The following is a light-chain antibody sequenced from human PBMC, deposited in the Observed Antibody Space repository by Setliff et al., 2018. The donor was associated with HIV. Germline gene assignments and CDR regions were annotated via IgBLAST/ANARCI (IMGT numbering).Light chain of an antibody. J-gene: IGLJ1*01. V-gene: IGLV1-40*01. CDR1: SSNIGAGYD. CDR3: QSYDRSLSGYV. CDR2: VNK. Sequence: QSVLTQPPSVSGAPGQRVTISCTGSSSNIGAGYDVHWYQQLPGTAPKLLVFVNKRRPSGVPDRFSGSKSGTSAFLAITGLQADDEADYYCQSYDRSLSGYVFGTGTKVTV.